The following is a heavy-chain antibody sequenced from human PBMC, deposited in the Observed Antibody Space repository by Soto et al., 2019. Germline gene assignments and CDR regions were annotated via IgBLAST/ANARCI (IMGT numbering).Heavy chain of an antibody. CDR2: IWYDGSNK. J-gene: IGHJ4*02. V-gene: IGHV3-33*01. CDR3: ARDHDRDGYNYDYFDY. Sequence: PGGSLRLSCAASGFTFSSYGMHWVRQAPGKGLEWVAVIWYDGSNKYYADSVKGRFTIPRDNSKNTLYLQMNSLRAEDTAVYYCARDHDRDGYNYDYFDYWGQGXLVTVPS. CDR1: GFTFSSYG. D-gene: IGHD5-12*01.